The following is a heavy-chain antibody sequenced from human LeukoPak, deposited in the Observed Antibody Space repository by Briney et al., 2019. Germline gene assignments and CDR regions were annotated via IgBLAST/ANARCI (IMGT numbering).Heavy chain of an antibody. D-gene: IGHD1-26*01. J-gene: IGHJ4*02. CDR2: ISSSSSYI. CDR3: ARGAAGASNPPFDY. V-gene: IGHV3-21*01. Sequence: ETLSLTCAVYGGSFSGYYWSWIRQPPGKGLEWVSSISSSSSYIYYADSVKGRFTISRDNAKNSLYLQMNSLRAEDTAVYYCARGAAGASNPPFDYWGQGTLVTVSS. CDR1: GGSFSGYY.